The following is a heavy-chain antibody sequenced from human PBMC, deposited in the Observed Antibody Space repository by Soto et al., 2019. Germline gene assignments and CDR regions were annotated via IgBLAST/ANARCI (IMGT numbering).Heavy chain of an antibody. CDR1: GYTFTGPY. CDR2: ISPKTGET. CDR3: ARTRIQLWKPDY. Sequence: ASVKVSCKASGYTFTGPYIQWVLQAPGQGLEWMGWISPKTGETKYAQKFQGWVTITRDTSINTAYMEVNRLKSNDSAVYYCARTRIQLWKPDYWGQGTQVTVSS. J-gene: IGHJ4*02. V-gene: IGHV1-2*04. D-gene: IGHD3-16*01.